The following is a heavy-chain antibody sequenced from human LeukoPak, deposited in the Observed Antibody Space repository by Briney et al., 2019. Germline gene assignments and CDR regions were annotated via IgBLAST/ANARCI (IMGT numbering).Heavy chain of an antibody. J-gene: IGHJ6*03. CDR1: DYTFTSYG. V-gene: IGHV1-18*01. CDR2: ISIYNANT. Sequence: ASVKVSCKASDYTFTSYGISWVRQAPGQGLEWRGWISIYNANTNYAQKLQGRVTMTTDTSTNTAYLEMRSLRADDTAVYYCVRTGGSCYFYSYMDVWGQGTTVTVSS. CDR3: VRTGGSCYFYSYMDV. D-gene: IGHD1-26*01.